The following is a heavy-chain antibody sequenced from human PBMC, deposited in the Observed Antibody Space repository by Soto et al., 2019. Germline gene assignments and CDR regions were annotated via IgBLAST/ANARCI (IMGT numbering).Heavy chain of an antibody. Sequence: LRLSCAASGFTFSSYAMSWVRQAPGKGLEWVSAISGSGGSTYYADSVKGRFTISRDNSKNTLYLQMNSLRAEDTAVYYCAKVQRDFWSGYYLPYYFDYWGQGTLVTVSS. J-gene: IGHJ4*02. CDR2: ISGSGGST. V-gene: IGHV3-23*01. CDR3: AKVQRDFWSGYYLPYYFDY. D-gene: IGHD3-3*01. CDR1: GFTFSSYA.